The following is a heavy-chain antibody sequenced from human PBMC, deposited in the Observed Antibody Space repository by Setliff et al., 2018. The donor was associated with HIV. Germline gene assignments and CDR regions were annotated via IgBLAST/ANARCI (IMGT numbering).Heavy chain of an antibody. CDR2: IYHNGST. D-gene: IGHD2-15*01. CDR1: GGSIRIGGYY. J-gene: IGHJ6*03. Sequence: TVSGGSIRIGGYYWGWIRQHPGEGLEWIGYIYHNGSTYYNPSLKSRVIISVDTSKNQFSLKLSSVTAADTAVYYCARGGGSRAATSSYHYMDVWGKGTTVTVSS. CDR3: ARGGGSRAATSSYHYMDV. V-gene: IGHV4-31*03.